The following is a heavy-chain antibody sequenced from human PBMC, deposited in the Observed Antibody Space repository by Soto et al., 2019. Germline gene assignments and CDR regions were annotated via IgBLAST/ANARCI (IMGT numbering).Heavy chain of an antibody. Sequence: ASVKVSCKASGYSFTRYGIAWARQAPGQGLEWMGWINTYNGNTNYAQNLQGRVTLTTDTSTSTAYMELTSLRSNDTAIYYCAMVDVYVTPSPQDVWGQGTTVT. CDR1: GYSFTRYG. CDR2: INTYNGNT. J-gene: IGHJ6*02. D-gene: IGHD3-16*01. CDR3: AMVDVYVTPSPQDV. V-gene: IGHV1-18*01.